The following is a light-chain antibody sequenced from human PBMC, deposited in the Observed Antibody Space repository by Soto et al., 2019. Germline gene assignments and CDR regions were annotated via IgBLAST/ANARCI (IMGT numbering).Light chain of an antibody. V-gene: IGLV2-14*03. J-gene: IGLJ1*01. Sequence: QSALTQPASVSGSPGQSIAISCTGTSSDVGGYNYVSWYQQHPGKGPKLMIYDVSNRPSGVSDRFSGSKSGNTASLTISGLQAEDEADYYRSSYTTSNTYVFGTGTKLTVL. CDR1: SSDVGGYNY. CDR3: SSYTTSNTYV. CDR2: DVS.